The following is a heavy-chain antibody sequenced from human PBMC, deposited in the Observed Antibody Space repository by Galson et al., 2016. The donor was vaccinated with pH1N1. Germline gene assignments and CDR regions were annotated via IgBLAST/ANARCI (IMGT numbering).Heavy chain of an antibody. CDR3: ARVGHGDYVGWFDP. D-gene: IGHD4-17*01. CDR2: IYYSGST. V-gene: IGHV4-30-4*01. J-gene: IGHJ5*02. CDR1: GGSICGGDYY. Sequence: LSLTCTVSGGSICGGDYYWSWIRQPPGKGLEWIGYIYYSGSTYYNPSLKSRVTISVDTSKNQFSLKLSSVTAADTAVYYCARVGHGDYVGWFDPWGQGTLVTVSS.